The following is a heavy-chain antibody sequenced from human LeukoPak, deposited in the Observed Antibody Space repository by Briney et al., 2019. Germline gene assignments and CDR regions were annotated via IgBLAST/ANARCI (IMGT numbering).Heavy chain of an antibody. D-gene: IGHD3-10*01. CDR1: GFTFSSDA. V-gene: IGHV3-23*01. CDR2: ISGGGGST. CDR3: ARDYGSGSYSFDY. Sequence: GGSLRLSCAASGFTFSSDAMSWVRQAPGKGLEWVSVISGGGGSTYYADSVKGRFTISRDNSKNTLYLQMNSLRAEDTAVYYCARDYGSGSYSFDYWGQGTLVTVSS. J-gene: IGHJ4*02.